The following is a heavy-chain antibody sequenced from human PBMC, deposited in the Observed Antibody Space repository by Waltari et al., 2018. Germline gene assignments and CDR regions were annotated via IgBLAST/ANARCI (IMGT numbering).Heavy chain of an antibody. D-gene: IGHD2-8*01. Sequence: QEHLVQSGAEVKKPGASVKVSCKASGYTLTGNYIHWVRQAPGQGLEWMGWSNPNRGGTNYAQKVQGGVTVTRDTSISTAYMEVSSLRSDDTAVYYCAKSPWNGPLDYWGQGTLVTVSS. CDR3: AKSPWNGPLDY. CDR1: GYTLTGNY. CDR2: SNPNRGGT. J-gene: IGHJ4*02. V-gene: IGHV1-2*02.